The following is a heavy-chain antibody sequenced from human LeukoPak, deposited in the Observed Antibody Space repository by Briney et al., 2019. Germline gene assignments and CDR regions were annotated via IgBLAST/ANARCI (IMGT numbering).Heavy chain of an antibody. CDR1: GYTFTGYY. CDR3: ARVYIAVAGTDAFDI. V-gene: IGHV1-2*02. J-gene: IGHJ3*02. Sequence: ASVKVSCKASGYTFTGYYMHWVRQAPGQGLEWMGWINPNSGGTNYAQKFQGRVTMARDTSISTAYMELSRLRSDDTAVYYCARVYIAVAGTDAFDIWGQGTMVTVSS. D-gene: IGHD6-19*01. CDR2: INPNSGGT.